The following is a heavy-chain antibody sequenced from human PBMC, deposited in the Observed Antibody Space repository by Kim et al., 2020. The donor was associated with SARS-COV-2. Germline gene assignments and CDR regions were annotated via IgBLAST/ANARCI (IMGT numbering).Heavy chain of an antibody. CDR3: ARQESRTGTSDWFDP. CDR1: GGSISSYY. J-gene: IGHJ5*02. CDR2: IYRSGST. D-gene: IGHD1-7*01. Sequence: SETLSLTCTVSGGSISSYYWNWIRQPPGKGLEWIGYIYRSGSTNYNPSLKSRVTISADTSKNQFSLKLSSVTAADTAVYYCARQESRTGTSDWFDPWGQG. V-gene: IGHV4-59*08.